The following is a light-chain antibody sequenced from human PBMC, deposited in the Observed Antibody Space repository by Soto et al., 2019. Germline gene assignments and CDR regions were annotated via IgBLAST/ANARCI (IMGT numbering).Light chain of an antibody. Sequence: DIQMTQSPSALPASVGDRVTITCRASQSINTWLAWYQQKPGKAPKLLIYKASSLESGVPSRFSGSGSGTEFTLTISSLQPDDFATYYCQQYSSYSFGQGTRLEIK. V-gene: IGKV1-5*03. J-gene: IGKJ5*01. CDR2: KAS. CDR3: QQYSSYS. CDR1: QSINTW.